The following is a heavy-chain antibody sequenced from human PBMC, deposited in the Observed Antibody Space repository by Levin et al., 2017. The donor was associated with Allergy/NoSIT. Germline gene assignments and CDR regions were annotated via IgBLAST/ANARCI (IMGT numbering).Heavy chain of an antibody. D-gene: IGHD5-18*01. CDR2: IYLSGST. J-gene: IGHJ4*02. Sequence: SETLSLTCAVSGGSFSSGGYSWSWLRPPPGKGLEWIGNIYLSGSTNDNPSLQSRVTMSVDRSKNQFSLKLSYVTAADTAVYYCARVAGYSYGYYFDYWGPGTLVTVSS. CDR3: ARVAGYSYGYYFDY. V-gene: IGHV4-30-2*01. CDR1: GGSFSSGGYS.